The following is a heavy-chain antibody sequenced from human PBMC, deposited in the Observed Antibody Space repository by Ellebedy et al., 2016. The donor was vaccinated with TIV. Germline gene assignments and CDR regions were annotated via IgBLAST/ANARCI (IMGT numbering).Heavy chain of an antibody. Sequence: MPSETLSLTCTISGGSISTYYWSRIRQPPGKGLEWIGYIYSSGIINYNPSLKSRLTISLDTSKNQLSLNLRSVTAADTAVYYCGRGAYVDAWGQGTLVTVSS. CDR1: GGSISTYY. J-gene: IGHJ4*02. CDR3: GRGAYVDA. CDR2: IYSSGII. D-gene: IGHD3-16*01. V-gene: IGHV4-59*01.